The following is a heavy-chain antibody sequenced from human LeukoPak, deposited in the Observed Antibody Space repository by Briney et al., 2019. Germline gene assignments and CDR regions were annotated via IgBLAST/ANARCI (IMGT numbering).Heavy chain of an antibody. CDR3: GTGDPRFDY. CDR2: ISSGSSAI. Sequence: AGTLTLSCTASGCSFSIYSRNWVRQAPGKGLQWVSYISSGSSAIYYTGSVKGRFTITRHDAKNSVYLQMNSLRTEDTAVYYCGTGDPRFDYWGQGILVTV. D-gene: IGHD7-27*01. V-gene: IGHV3-48*01. J-gene: IGHJ4*02. CDR1: GCSFSIYS.